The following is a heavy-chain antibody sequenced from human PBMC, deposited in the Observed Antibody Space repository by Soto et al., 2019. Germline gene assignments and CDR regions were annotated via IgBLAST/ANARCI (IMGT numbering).Heavy chain of an antibody. CDR2: INHSGST. V-gene: IGHV4-34*01. J-gene: IGHJ3*02. Sequence: SETLSLTCAVYGGSFSGYYWSWIRQPPGKGLEWIGEINHSGSTNYNPSLKSRVTISVDTSKNQFSLKLSSVTAADTAVYYCARGFARRRYSSSRNDAFDIWGQGTMVTVSS. CDR1: GGSFSGYY. D-gene: IGHD6-6*01. CDR3: ARGFARRRYSSSRNDAFDI.